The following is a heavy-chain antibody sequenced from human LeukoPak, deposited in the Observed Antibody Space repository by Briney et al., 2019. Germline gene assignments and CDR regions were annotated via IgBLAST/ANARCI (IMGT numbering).Heavy chain of an antibody. Sequence: GGSLRLSCAASGFTFSNYWMHWVRQVPGKGLVWVSRINDDGSATFYADSVKGRFTISRDHAKNTLFLQMSSLRAEDTAVYFCAREILAPGKTHDYWGQGTLVTVSS. CDR1: GFTFSNYW. V-gene: IGHV3-74*01. J-gene: IGHJ4*02. CDR3: AREILAPGKTHDY. CDR2: INDDGSAT.